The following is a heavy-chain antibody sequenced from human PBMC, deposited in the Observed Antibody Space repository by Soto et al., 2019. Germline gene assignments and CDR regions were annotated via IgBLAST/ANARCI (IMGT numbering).Heavy chain of an antibody. CDR2: INPNSGGT. D-gene: IGHD2-15*01. CDR1: GYTFTGYY. Sequence: GASVEVSCEASGYTFTGYYMHWVRQAPGQGLEWMGWINPNSGGTNYAQKFQGRVTMTRDTSISTAYMELSRLRSDDTAVYYCARESCSGGSCYSGDYWGQGTLVTVSS. J-gene: IGHJ4*02. CDR3: ARESCSGGSCYSGDY. V-gene: IGHV1-2*02.